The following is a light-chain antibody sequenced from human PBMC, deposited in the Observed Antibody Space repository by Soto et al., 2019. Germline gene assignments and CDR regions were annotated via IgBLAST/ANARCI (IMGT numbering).Light chain of an antibody. J-gene: IGKJ5*01. CDR1: QNISRS. V-gene: IGKV3D-15*01. CDR3: QHYNNWPPGIT. Sequence: EIVMTQSPVTMSVSPGERATLTCRASQNISRSLAWYQQKPGQGPSLLIYGTSTRATGIPARFSGSGSGTEFTLTISSLQSEDFAVYYCQHYNNWPPGITFGQGTRLEIK. CDR2: GTS.